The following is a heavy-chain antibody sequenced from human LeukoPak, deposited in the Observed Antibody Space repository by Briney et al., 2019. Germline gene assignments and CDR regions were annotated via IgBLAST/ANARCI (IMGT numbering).Heavy chain of an antibody. J-gene: IGHJ4*02. Sequence: RASVKVSCKASGFTFTSSAVQWVRQARGQRLEWIGWIVVGSGNTNYAQKFQERVTITRDMSTSTAYMELSSLRSEDTAVYYCAREVAAADPNDYWGQGTLVTVSS. CDR2: IVVGSGNT. V-gene: IGHV1-58*01. CDR3: AREVAAADPNDY. D-gene: IGHD6-13*01. CDR1: GFTFTSSA.